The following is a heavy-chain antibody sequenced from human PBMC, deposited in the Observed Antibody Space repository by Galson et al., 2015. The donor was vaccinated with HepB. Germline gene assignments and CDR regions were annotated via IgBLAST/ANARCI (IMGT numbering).Heavy chain of an antibody. J-gene: IGHJ4*02. V-gene: IGHV1-2*06. D-gene: IGHD7-27*01. Sequence: SVKVSCKASGYSFTGYYMHWVRQAPGQGLEWMGRINPNSGGTNYAQKFQGRVTMTRDTSISTAYMELSRLRSDDTALYYCARESMPGPWGDYWGQGTLVTVTS. CDR2: INPNSGGT. CDR3: ARESMPGPWGDY. CDR1: GYSFTGYY.